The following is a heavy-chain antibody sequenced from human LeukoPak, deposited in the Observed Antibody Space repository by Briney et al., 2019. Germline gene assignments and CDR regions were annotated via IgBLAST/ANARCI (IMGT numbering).Heavy chain of an antibody. CDR3: ARVPLHPTISNFDF. CDR1: GFNVSSNY. V-gene: IGHV3-53*04. D-gene: IGHD2/OR15-2a*01. J-gene: IGHJ4*02. Sequence: GGSLRLSCAASGFNVSSNYMSWVRQAPGKGLEWVSVIYNDGRTFYAGSMKGRFTISRHNSKNTLYLQMNSLRAEGTAVYYCARVPLHPTISNFDFRGQGTLVTVSA. CDR2: IYNDGRT.